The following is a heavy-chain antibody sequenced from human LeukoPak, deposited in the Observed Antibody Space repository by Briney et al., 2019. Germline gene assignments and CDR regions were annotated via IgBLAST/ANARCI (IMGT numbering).Heavy chain of an antibody. CDR2: INPSGNSI. V-gene: IGHV1-46*01. CDR1: GGTFSSYA. Sequence: ASVKVSCKASGGTFSSYAISWVRQAPGQGLEWVGIINPSGNSISYAQKFQGRVTMTRDMSTSTVYMELRSLRFEDTAVYYCAREYPADYGGLTNPDFDYWGQGTLVTVSS. J-gene: IGHJ4*02. D-gene: IGHD4-23*01. CDR3: AREYPADYGGLTNPDFDY.